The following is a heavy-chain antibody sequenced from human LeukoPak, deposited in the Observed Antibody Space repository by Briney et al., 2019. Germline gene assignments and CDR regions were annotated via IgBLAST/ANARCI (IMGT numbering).Heavy chain of an antibody. CDR2: IFYSGST. Sequence: PSETLSLTCTVSGGSISSFSWNWIRLPPGEGLEWIGSIFYSGSTNYNPSLRSRVTISVDTSKNQFSLKLTSLTAADTAVYYCARVVQGGYYYDSGQGVFDPWGQGTLVTVSS. CDR3: ARVVQGGYYYDSGQGVFDP. J-gene: IGHJ5*02. D-gene: IGHD3-10*01. V-gene: IGHV4-59*01. CDR1: GGSISSFS.